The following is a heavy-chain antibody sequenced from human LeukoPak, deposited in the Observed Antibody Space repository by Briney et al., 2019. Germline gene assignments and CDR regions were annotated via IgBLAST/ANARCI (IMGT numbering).Heavy chain of an antibody. V-gene: IGHV4-59*01. CDR1: GGSISSYY. CDR2: IYYSGST. D-gene: IGHD3-10*01. J-gene: IGHJ6*02. CDR3: ARDLTMVRGVSYYYYGMDV. Sequence: SETLSLTCTVSGGSISSYYWSWIRQPPGKGLEWIGYIYYSGSTNYNPSLKSRVTISVDTSKNQFSLKLSSVTAADTAVYYCARDLTMVRGVSYYYYGMDVWGQGTTVTVPS.